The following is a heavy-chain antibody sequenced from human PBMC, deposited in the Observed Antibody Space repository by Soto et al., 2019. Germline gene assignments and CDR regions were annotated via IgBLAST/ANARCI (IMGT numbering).Heavy chain of an antibody. CDR2: IYSGGST. J-gene: IGHJ3*02. D-gene: IGHD3-3*01. V-gene: IGHV3-66*01. Sequence: EVQLVESGGGLVQPGGSLRLSCAASGFTVSNNYMSWVRQAPGKGLEWVSVIYSGGSTYYADSVKGRFTISRDNSKNTLYLQMNSLRAEDTAVYYCARVRITIFGVVIPDAFDIWGQGTMVTVSS. CDR1: GFTVSNNY. CDR3: ARVRITIFGVVIPDAFDI.